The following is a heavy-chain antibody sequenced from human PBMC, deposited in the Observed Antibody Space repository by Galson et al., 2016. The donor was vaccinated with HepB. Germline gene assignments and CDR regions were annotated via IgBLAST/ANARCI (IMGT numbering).Heavy chain of an antibody. CDR1: GYTFTSYY. D-gene: IGHD3/OR15-3a*01. Sequence: SVKVSCKASGYTFTSYYMHWVRQVPGQGLEWMGIINPSGGSTSYAQKFQGRVTVTRDTSTSTVYMELTSLRSEDTAAYYCARGTGTGGYFDYWGQGTLVTVSS. CDR2: INPSGGST. J-gene: IGHJ4*02. V-gene: IGHV1-46*01. CDR3: ARGTGTGGYFDY.